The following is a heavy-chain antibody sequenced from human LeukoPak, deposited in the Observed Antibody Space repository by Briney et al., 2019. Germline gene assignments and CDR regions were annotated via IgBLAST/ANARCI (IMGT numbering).Heavy chain of an antibody. CDR1: GGSMNDYY. J-gene: IGHJ4*02. CDR2: IHTGGRT. CDR3: AKNYYDISGYLD. V-gene: IGHV4-4*07. Sequence: SETLSLTCTGSGGSMNDYYWSWIRQPAGKGQEWIGRIHTGGRTDYNPSLKSRVTMSVDTSKNQFSLKLSSVTAADTAVYYCAKNYYDISGYLDWGQGTLVTVSS. D-gene: IGHD3-22*01.